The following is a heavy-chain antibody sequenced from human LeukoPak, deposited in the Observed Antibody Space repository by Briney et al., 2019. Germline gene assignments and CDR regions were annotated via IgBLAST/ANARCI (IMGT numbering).Heavy chain of an antibody. J-gene: IGHJ6*02. Sequence: GGSLRLSCAASGFTVSSDYMSWVRQAPGKGLEWVSTIYSGGSTYYADSVQRRFTVSRDNSKNTLYLQMNSLRAEDTAVYYCARDPGFPNGMDVWGQGTTVTVSS. CDR2: IYSGGST. CDR1: GFTVSSDY. CDR3: ARDPGFPNGMDV. V-gene: IGHV3-66*01.